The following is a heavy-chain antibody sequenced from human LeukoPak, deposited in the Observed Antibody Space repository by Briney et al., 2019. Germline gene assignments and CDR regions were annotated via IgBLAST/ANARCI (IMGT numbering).Heavy chain of an antibody. CDR3: STILGVITFDY. Sequence: GGSLRPSCAVSGLTFSNAWMSWVRQAPGKGLEWVGRIKSKTAGGTTDYAAPVKGRFTISRDDSKNTLYLQMNSLKTEDTAVYYCSTILGVITFDYWGQGTLVTVSS. CDR2: IKSKTAGGTT. D-gene: IGHD3-10*01. CDR1: GLTFSNAW. V-gene: IGHV3-15*01. J-gene: IGHJ4*02.